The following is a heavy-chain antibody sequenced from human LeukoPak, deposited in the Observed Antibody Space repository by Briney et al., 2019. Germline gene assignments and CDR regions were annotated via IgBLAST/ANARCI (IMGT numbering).Heavy chain of an antibody. D-gene: IGHD5-24*01. CDR1: GGSCNDYY. CDR3: ARGRDRSKAGDH. CDR2: IHPYGIF. J-gene: IGHJ4*02. V-gene: IGHV4-34*01. Sequence: SETLSLTCAVYGGSCNDYYCSWIRQPPGTGLEWIGEIHPYGIFYYNSSLMSRVTISIDTSKSQFSLRLTSVTAADTAFYYCARGRDRSKAGDHWGQGSLVTVSS.